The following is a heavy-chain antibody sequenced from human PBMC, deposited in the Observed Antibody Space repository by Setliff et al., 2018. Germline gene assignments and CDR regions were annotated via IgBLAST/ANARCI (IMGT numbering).Heavy chain of an antibody. CDR1: GFTFSKYW. CDR3: AALDWGENFYNVDV. V-gene: IGHV3-74*01. CDR2: INGDATIT. Sequence: GESLKISCGAFGFTFSKYWMYWVRQAPGKGLVWVSRINGDATITNYADSVKGRFTISRDNGRNTLYLQINSLRGEDTGVYFCAALDWGENFYNVDVWGKGTTVTVSS. D-gene: IGHD7-27*01. J-gene: IGHJ6*03.